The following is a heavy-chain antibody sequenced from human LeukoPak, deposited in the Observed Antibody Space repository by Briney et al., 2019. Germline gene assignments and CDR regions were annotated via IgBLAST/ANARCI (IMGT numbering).Heavy chain of an antibody. D-gene: IGHD3-10*01. CDR1: GYTFTSYD. V-gene: IGHV1-8*01. J-gene: IGHJ6*03. CDR3: ARIYYRRSDYHYYYMDV. Sequence: ASVKVSCKASGYTFTSYDINWVRQAPGQGLEWVGWMNPNSGNTGSAQKVQGRITITMNTSKSTAYMELSSLRSEDTAVYYCARIYYRRSDYHYYYMDVWGEGTTVTVSS. CDR2: MNPNSGNT.